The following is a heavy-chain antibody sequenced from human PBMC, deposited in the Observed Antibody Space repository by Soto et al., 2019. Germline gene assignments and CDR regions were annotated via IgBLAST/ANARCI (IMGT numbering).Heavy chain of an antibody. V-gene: IGHV1-69*01. CDR2: IIPIFGTA. CDR3: ASSIVVVVAATGAPIYGMDV. D-gene: IGHD2-15*01. CDR1: GGTFSSYA. J-gene: IGHJ6*02. Sequence: QVQLVESGGGVVQPGRSLRLSCAASGGTFSSYAISWVRQAPGQGLEWMGGIIPIFGTANYAQKFQGRVTITADESTSTAYMELSSLRSEDTAVYYCASSIVVVVAATGAPIYGMDVWGQGTTVTVSS.